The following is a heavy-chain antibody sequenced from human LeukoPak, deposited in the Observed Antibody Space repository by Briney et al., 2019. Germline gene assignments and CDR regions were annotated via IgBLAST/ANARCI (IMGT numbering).Heavy chain of an antibody. CDR3: ARDAATGYSGYEVFDY. CDR2: IWYDGSNK. V-gene: IGHV3-33*01. D-gene: IGHD5-12*01. CDR1: GFTFSSYG. J-gene: IGHJ4*02. Sequence: GGSLRLSCAASGFTFSSYGMHWVRQAPGKGLEWVAVIWYDGSNKCYADSVKGRFTISRDNSKNTLYLQMNSLRAEDTAVYYCARDAATGYSGYEVFDYWGQGTLVTVSS.